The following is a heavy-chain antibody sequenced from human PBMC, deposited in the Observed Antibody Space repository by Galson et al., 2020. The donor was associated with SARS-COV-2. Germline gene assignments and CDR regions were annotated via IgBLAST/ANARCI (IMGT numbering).Heavy chain of an antibody. CDR2: ISSNGGST. Sequence: QASETLSLTCAASGFTFSSYAMHWVRQAPGKGLEYVSAISSNGGSTYYANSVKGRFTISRDNSKNTLYLQMGSLRAEDMAVYYCARDQLGYCSSTSCYAPYYYGMDVWGQGTTVTVSS. CDR1: GFTFSSYA. V-gene: IGHV3-64*01. D-gene: IGHD2-2*01. J-gene: IGHJ6*02. CDR3: ARDQLGYCSSTSCYAPYYYGMDV.